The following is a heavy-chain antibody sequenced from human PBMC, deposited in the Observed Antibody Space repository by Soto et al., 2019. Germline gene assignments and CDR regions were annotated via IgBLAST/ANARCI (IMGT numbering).Heavy chain of an antibody. CDR1: GNTFASHG. D-gene: IGHD2-2*01. CDR3: ARWDCSSTSCRSNAFDI. V-gene: IGHV1-18*01. Sequence: ASVKVSCKASGNTFASHGISWVRQAPGQGLEWMGWISAYNDYTNYAQKLQGRVSMTTDTSTSTAYMELRSLRSDDTAVYYCARWDCSSTSCRSNAFDIWGQGTMVTVS. CDR2: ISAYNDYT. J-gene: IGHJ3*02.